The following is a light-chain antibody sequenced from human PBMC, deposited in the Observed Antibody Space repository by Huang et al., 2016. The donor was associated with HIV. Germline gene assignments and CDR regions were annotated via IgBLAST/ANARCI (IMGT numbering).Light chain of an antibody. CDR2: AAS. Sequence: DIQVTQSPSSLSASVGDRVTITCRSRQGIRNSLAWYQQKPGKAPKLLLYAASRLEGGVPARFSGSGSGTDYTLTISSLQPEDFATYYCQQYHNTPVTFGQGTRLEI. CDR3: QQYHNTPVT. CDR1: QGIRNS. V-gene: IGKV1-NL1*01. J-gene: IGKJ5*01.